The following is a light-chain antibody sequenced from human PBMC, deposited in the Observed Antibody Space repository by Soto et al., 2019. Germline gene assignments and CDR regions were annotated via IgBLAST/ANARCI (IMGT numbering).Light chain of an antibody. CDR3: QHYNSYSEA. Sequence: DIQMTQSPSTLSGSLGDRVTITCRASQTISSWLAWYQQTPGKAPKLLIYKASTLKSGVPSRFSGSGSGTEFTLTISSLQPDDVATCYCQHYNSYSEAFGQGTKVEIK. CDR1: QTISSW. J-gene: IGKJ1*01. V-gene: IGKV1-5*03. CDR2: KAS.